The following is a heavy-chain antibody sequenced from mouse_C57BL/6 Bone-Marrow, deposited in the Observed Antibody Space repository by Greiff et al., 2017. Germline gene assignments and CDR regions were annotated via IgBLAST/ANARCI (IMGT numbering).Heavy chain of an antibody. CDR1: GFSLTSYA. D-gene: IGHD1-1*01. V-gene: IGHV2-9-1*01. CDR2: IWTGGGT. Sequence: VKLQESGPGLVPPSQSLSITCTVSGFSLTSYAISWVRQPPGKGLEWLGEIWTGGGTNYNSDLKSRLGISTENSKSKAILTMISRQTDDTSRFYCARNPYYDSLEYFDVWGTGTTVTVSS. J-gene: IGHJ1*03. CDR3: ARNPYYDSLEYFDV.